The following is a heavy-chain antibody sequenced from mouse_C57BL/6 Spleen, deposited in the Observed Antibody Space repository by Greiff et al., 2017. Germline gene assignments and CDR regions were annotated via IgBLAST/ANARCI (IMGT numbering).Heavy chain of an antibody. CDR1: GFSLTSYG. V-gene: IGHV2-6-1*01. Sequence: QVQLKESGPGLVAPSQSLSITCTVSGFSLTSYGVHWVRQPPGKGLEWLVVIWSDGSTTYNSALKSRLSISKDNSKSQVFLKMNSHQTDGTAMYYCARHAQLTGTRYFDVWGTGTTVTVSS. J-gene: IGHJ1*03. CDR3: ARHAQLTGTRYFDV. CDR2: IWSDGST. D-gene: IGHD4-1*01.